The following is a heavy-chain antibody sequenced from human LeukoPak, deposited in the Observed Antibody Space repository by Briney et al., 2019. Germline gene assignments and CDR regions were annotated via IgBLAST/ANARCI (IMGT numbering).Heavy chain of an antibody. CDR2: IGTSSSTI. J-gene: IGHJ4*02. Sequence: GGSLRLSCAASGFTFSSYSMNWVPQAPGKGLKWFSYIGTSSSTIYYADSVKGRFTISIDNAENSLYLQMNSLRRAHTAVYYCARHDYGGNSGDYWGQGTLLTVSS. D-gene: IGHD4-23*01. CDR3: ARHDYGGNSGDY. CDR1: GFTFSSYS. V-gene: IGHV3-48*01.